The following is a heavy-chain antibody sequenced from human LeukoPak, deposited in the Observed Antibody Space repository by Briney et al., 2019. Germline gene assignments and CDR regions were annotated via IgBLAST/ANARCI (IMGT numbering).Heavy chain of an antibody. V-gene: IGHV4-39*07. CDR3: ARYSSGWKTYAFDI. Sequence: PSETLSLTCTVSGGSISSTTYYWGWIRQPPGKGLEWIGSIYYSGSTYYSPSLKSRVTISVNTSKKQFSLKLSSVTAADTAVYYCARYSSGWKTYAFDIWGQGTMVTVSS. CDR1: GGSISSTTYY. J-gene: IGHJ3*02. D-gene: IGHD6-19*01. CDR2: IYYSGST.